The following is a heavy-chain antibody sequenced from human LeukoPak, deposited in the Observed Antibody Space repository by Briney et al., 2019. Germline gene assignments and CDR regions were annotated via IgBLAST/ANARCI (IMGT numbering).Heavy chain of an antibody. CDR1: GFTVSSNY. J-gene: IGHJ4*02. V-gene: IGHV3-66*03. Sequence: PGGSLRLSCAASGFTVSSNYMSWVRQAPGKGLEWVSVIYSCGSTYYADSVKGRFTISRDNANNLLYLQMNSLRAEDTAVYYCASGTIVGARGADNWGQGTLVTVSS. D-gene: IGHD1-26*01. CDR2: IYSCGST. CDR3: ASGTIVGARGADN.